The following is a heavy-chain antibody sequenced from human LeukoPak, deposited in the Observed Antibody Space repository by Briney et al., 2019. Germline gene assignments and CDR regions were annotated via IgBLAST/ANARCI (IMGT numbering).Heavy chain of an antibody. D-gene: IGHD4-23*01. Sequence: PGGSLRLSCAASGFTFSRYGLHWVRQAPGKGLEWVAFIRYDGSNKYYADSVKGRFTISRDNSKNTLYLQMNSLRAEDTAVYYCAVPTVVTRDVFDIWGQGTMVTVSS. CDR1: GFTFSRYG. CDR3: AVPTVVTRDVFDI. J-gene: IGHJ3*02. V-gene: IGHV3-30*02. CDR2: IRYDGSNK.